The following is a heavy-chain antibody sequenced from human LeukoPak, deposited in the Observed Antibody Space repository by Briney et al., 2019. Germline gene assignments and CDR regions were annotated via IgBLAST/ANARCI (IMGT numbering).Heavy chain of an antibody. V-gene: IGHV3-30*04. CDR1: GFTFSSYV. CDR2: ESKDRSVI. J-gene: IGHJ4*02. Sequence: PGGSLRLSCAASGFTFSSYVMHWVRQTPGKGLEWLAYESKDRSVISYADSVRGRFTVSRDNSKNMVYLQMNSLRTEDTSLYYCARDLMWLVDYWGQGVLVTVSS. CDR3: ARDLMWLVDY. D-gene: IGHD6-19*01.